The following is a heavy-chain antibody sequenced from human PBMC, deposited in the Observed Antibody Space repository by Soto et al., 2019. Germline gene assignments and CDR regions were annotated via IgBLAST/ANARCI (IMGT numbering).Heavy chain of an antibody. CDR3: AKSGHLWPYY. J-gene: IGHJ4*02. CDR1: GFTFSSYG. V-gene: IGHV3-30*18. CDR2: ISYDGSNK. D-gene: IGHD5-18*01. Sequence: QVQLVESGGGVVQPGRSLRLSCAASGFTFSSYGMHWVRQAPGKGLEWVAVISYDGSNKYYADSVKGRFTISRDNSKIWLYLKINSLRAEDTAVYYCAKSGHLWPYYWCQGTMVTVSS.